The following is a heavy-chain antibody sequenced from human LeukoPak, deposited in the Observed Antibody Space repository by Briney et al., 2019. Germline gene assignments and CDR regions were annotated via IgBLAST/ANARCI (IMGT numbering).Heavy chain of an antibody. D-gene: IGHD5-18*01. CDR3: AREEQDTAMVHYLDY. CDR2: IYYSGST. V-gene: IGHV4-39*07. CDR1: GGSISSSSYY. Sequence: SETLSLTCTVSGGSISSSSYYWGWIRQPPGKGLEWIGSIYYSGSTYYNPSLKSRVTISVDTSKNQFSLKLSSVTAADTAVYYCAREEQDTAMVHYLDYWGQGTLVTVSS. J-gene: IGHJ4*02.